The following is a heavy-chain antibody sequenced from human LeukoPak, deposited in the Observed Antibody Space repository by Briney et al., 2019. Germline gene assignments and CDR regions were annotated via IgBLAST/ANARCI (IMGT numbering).Heavy chain of an antibody. Sequence: GGSLRLSCAASGFTFNIYAISWVRQAPGKGLEWVSTITNSGDKTFYADSVKGRFTISRDNSVNTLYLQMNSLRAADTAVYYCAKDAGAFDIWGQGTMVTVSS. V-gene: IGHV3-23*01. CDR1: GFTFNIYA. CDR3: AKDAGAFDI. J-gene: IGHJ3*02. CDR2: ITNSGDKT.